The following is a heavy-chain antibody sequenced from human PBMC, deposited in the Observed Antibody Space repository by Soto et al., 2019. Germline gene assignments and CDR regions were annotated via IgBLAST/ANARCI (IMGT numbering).Heavy chain of an antibody. CDR3: ARDLLDTTVDYYFDY. Sequence: SETLSLTCTVSGVSISSGTYYWSWLRQPPGKGLEWIGYIYHTGSSQSNPSLKSRVAISIDTSKNQFTLELRSVTAADTAVYYCARDLLDTTVDYYFDYWGPGRLVTVSS. CDR1: GVSISSGTYY. V-gene: IGHV4-30-4*01. CDR2: IYHTGSS. D-gene: IGHD3-3*01. J-gene: IGHJ4*02.